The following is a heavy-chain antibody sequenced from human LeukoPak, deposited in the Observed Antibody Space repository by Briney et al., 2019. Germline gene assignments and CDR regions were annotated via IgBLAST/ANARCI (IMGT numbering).Heavy chain of an antibody. Sequence: GESLKISCKGSGYIFTSYWIGWVRQMPGKGLEWMGIIYPGDSETRYSPSFQGQVTISADKSISTAYLQWSSLKASDTAMYYCARSKYNWNSRWFDPWGQGTLVTVSS. J-gene: IGHJ5*02. D-gene: IGHD1-7*01. CDR2: IYPGDSET. V-gene: IGHV5-51*01. CDR3: ARSKYNWNSRWFDP. CDR1: GYIFTSYW.